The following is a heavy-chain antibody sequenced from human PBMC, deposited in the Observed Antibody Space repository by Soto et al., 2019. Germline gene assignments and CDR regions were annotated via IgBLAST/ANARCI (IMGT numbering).Heavy chain of an antibody. CDR2: IYYSGST. J-gene: IGHJ4*02. CDR1: GGSISSGGYY. Sequence: QVQLQESGPGLVKPSQTLSLTCTVSGGSISSGGYYWSWIRQHPGKGLEWIGYIYYSGSTYYNPSLKSRVTISVDTSKNQFSLKLSSVTAADTAVYYCARDSNIGSSWQRGFDYWGQGTLVTVSS. CDR3: ARDSNIGSSWQRGFDY. V-gene: IGHV4-31*03. D-gene: IGHD6-13*01.